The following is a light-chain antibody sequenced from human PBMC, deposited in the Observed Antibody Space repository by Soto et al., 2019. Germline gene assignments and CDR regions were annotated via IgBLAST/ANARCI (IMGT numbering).Light chain of an antibody. CDR3: QHFSDSRRYI. J-gene: IGKJ2*01. CDR2: AAS. V-gene: IGKV1-9*01. CDR1: QVINNY. Sequence: DIQLTQSPSFLSASVGDRVTITCRASQVINNYLAWYQQKPGRAPKLLIYAASTLPIGVPSRFSGSGSGTEFTLIIKSLQPEDFATYYCQHFSDSRRYIFGQGTRLDTK.